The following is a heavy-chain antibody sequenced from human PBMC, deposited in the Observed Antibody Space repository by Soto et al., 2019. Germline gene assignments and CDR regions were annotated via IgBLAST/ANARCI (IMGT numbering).Heavy chain of an antibody. CDR3: AIGGGGGTTGDYYYYMDV. Sequence: SETLSLTCAVYGGSFSGYYWSWIRQPPGKGLEWIGEINHSGSTNYNPSLKSRVTISVDTSKNQFSLKLSSVTAADTGVYYCAIGGGGGTTGDYYYYMDVWGKGTTVTVSS. D-gene: IGHD1-7*01. CDR2: INHSGST. CDR1: GGSFSGYY. J-gene: IGHJ6*03. V-gene: IGHV4-34*01.